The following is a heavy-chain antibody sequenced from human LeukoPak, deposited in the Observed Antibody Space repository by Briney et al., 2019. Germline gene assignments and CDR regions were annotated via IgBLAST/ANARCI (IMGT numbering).Heavy chain of an antibody. CDR3: AHSGRNYDILTGHHWSYGMDV. CDR1: GFTFSSYA. J-gene: IGHJ6*02. V-gene: IGHV3-23*01. CDR2: ISGSGGST. D-gene: IGHD3-9*01. Sequence: GGSLRLSCAASGFTFSSYAMSWVRQAPGKGLEWVSAISGSGGSTYYADSVKGRFTISRDNSKNTLYLQMNSLRAEDTAVYYCAHSGRNYDILTGHHWSYGMDVWGQGTTVTVSS.